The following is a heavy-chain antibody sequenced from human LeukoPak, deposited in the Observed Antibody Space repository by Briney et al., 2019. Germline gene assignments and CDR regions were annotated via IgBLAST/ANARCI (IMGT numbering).Heavy chain of an antibody. CDR2: ISGSGGST. Sequence: GETLRLSCAASGFTFSTYGITWVRQAPGTGLEWVSAISGSGGSTYYADSVKGRFTISRDNSKNTLYLQMNSLRAEDTAVYYCASRGDYWGQGTLVTVSS. V-gene: IGHV3-23*01. J-gene: IGHJ4*02. CDR1: GFTFSTYG. CDR3: ASRGDY.